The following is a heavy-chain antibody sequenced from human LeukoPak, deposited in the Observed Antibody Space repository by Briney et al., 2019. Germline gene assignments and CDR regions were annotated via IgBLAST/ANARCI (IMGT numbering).Heavy chain of an antibody. J-gene: IGHJ1*01. CDR2: IKQDGSEK. Sequence: PGGSLRLSCAASGFSLSNYWMNWVRQAPGKGLEWVANIKQDGSEKNYVDSVKGRFSISRDNAKNSLILQLNSLRAEDTAVYYCARDYGYYYDSSGAVLHWGQGTLVTVSS. V-gene: IGHV3-7*03. D-gene: IGHD3-22*01. CDR1: GFSLSNYW. CDR3: ARDYGYYYDSSGAVLH.